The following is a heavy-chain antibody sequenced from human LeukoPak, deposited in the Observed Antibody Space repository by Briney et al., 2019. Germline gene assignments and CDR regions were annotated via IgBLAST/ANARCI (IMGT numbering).Heavy chain of an antibody. CDR2: IWYDGSNK. V-gene: IGHV3-33*01. Sequence: PGGSLELSGAALGLTFSSYGMHWFRQAQAKGLDGLAVIWYDGSNKYYADSVKGRFTISRDNSKNTLYLQMNSLRAEDTAVYYCARDNSNYGSFDYWGQGTLVTVSS. J-gene: IGHJ4*02. CDR1: GLTFSSYG. CDR3: ARDNSNYGSFDY. D-gene: IGHD4-11*01.